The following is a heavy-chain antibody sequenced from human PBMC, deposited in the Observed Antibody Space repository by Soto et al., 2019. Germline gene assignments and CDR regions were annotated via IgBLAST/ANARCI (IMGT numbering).Heavy chain of an antibody. CDR1: GDSMTKNYRSWSMTNYYY. D-gene: IGHD5-12*01. V-gene: IGHV4-61*08. Sequence: PSETLSLTCTVSGDSMTKNYRSWSMTNYYYWSWIRQTPGKGLEWIGDVYHSGFTTYNPSLRSRVTISVDTSKNQFSLKLSSVTAADTAVYYCARAVRYSPYGMDVWGQGTTVTVSS. CDR2: VYHSGFT. J-gene: IGHJ6*02. CDR3: ARAVRYSPYGMDV.